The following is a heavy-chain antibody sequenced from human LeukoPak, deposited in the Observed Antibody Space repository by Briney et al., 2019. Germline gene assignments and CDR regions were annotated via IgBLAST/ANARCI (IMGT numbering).Heavy chain of an antibody. CDR3: ARVGGPGYSSGWCGY. V-gene: IGHV1-2*02. D-gene: IGHD6-19*01. CDR2: INPNSGGT. J-gene: IGHJ4*02. CDR1: GYTFTVYY. Sequence: ASVKVSCKASGYTFTVYYLHWVRQAPGQGLEWMGWINPNSGGTNYAQKFQGRVTMTRDTSISTAYMEVSRLRSDDTAVYYCARVGGPGYSSGWCGYWGQGTLVTVSS.